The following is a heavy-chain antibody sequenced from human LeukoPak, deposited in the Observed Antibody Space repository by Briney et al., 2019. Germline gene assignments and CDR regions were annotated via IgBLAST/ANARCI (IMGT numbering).Heavy chain of an antibody. D-gene: IGHD3-16*01. V-gene: IGHV4-4*07. CDR2: IYTSGST. Sequence: SETLSLTCTVSGGSISSYYWSWIRQPAGKGLEWIGRIYTSGSTNYNPSLKSRVTMSVDTSKNHLSLRLTSVTAADTAIYYCARHPPRGQLGTAFDIWGQGTMVTVSS. J-gene: IGHJ3*02. CDR3: ARHPPRGQLGTAFDI. CDR1: GGSISSYY.